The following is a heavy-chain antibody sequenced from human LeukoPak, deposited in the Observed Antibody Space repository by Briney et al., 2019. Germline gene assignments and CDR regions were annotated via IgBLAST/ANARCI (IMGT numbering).Heavy chain of an antibody. CDR3: ARARSGSAFDY. J-gene: IGHJ4*01. D-gene: IGHD3-10*01. CDR1: GFTVSSNY. V-gene: IGHV3-66*02. Sequence: GWSLTLSCAASGFTVSSNYMSWVRQAPGKGLEWVSVIYSGGRTYYADSVKGRFTISRDNSKNTLYLQMNSLRAEDTAVYYGARARSGSAFDYWGQGTLVTVSS. CDR2: IYSGGRT.